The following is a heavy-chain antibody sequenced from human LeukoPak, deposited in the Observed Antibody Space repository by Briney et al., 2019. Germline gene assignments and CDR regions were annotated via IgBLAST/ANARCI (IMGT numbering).Heavy chain of an antibody. Sequence: GGSLRLSCAASGFTFSTYWMTWVRQAPGKGLEWVANMKGDGSEIYYVDSVKGRFTISRDNAKNLLYLQMNSLRAEDTAAYYCARIGYSSSSFDYWGQGTLVTVSS. V-gene: IGHV3-7*01. D-gene: IGHD6-6*01. CDR2: MKGDGSEI. CDR3: ARIGYSSSSFDY. J-gene: IGHJ4*02. CDR1: GFTFSTYW.